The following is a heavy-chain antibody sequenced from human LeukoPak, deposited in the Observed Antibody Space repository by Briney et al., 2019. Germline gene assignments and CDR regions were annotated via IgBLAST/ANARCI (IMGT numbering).Heavy chain of an antibody. D-gene: IGHD5-12*01. CDR2: INPNSGGT. J-gene: IGHJ3*02. CDR1: GYTFTGYY. V-gene: IGHV1-2*02. CDR3: ARELVATITLDAFDI. Sequence: GASVKVSCKASGYTFTGYYMHWVRQAPGQGLEWMGWINPNSGGTNYAQKFQGRVTMTRDTSISTAYMELSRLRSDDTAVYYCARELVATITLDAFDIWGQGTMVTVSS.